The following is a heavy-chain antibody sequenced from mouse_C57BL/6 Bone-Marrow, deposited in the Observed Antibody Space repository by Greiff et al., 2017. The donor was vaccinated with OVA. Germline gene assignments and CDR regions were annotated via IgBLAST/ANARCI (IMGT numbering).Heavy chain of an antibody. Sequence: VQLQQSGAELARPGASVKLSCKASGYTFTSYGISWVKQRTGQGLEWIGEIYPRSGNTHYNEKFKGKATLTADTSASTAYMQLSSLTSEDSAVYYCATYSSWYFDVWGTGTTVTVSS. V-gene: IGHV1-81*01. CDR3: ATYSSWYFDV. J-gene: IGHJ1*03. CDR1: GYTFTSYG. CDR2: IYPRSGNT.